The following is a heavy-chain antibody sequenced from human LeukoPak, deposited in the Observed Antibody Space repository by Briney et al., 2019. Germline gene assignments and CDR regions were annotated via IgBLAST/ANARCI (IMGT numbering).Heavy chain of an antibody. D-gene: IGHD3-22*01. Sequence: SDTLSLTCTVSGGSISVYYWSWIRQPPGKGLEWIGYIYYSGSTNYNPSLKSRVTISVDTSKNQFSLKLSAVTAADTAVYYCARHSKYYYDSSGSYVGYFQHWGQGTLVTVSS. V-gene: IGHV4-59*08. CDR3: ARHSKYYYDSSGSYVGYFQH. CDR2: IYYSGST. J-gene: IGHJ1*01. CDR1: GGSISVYY.